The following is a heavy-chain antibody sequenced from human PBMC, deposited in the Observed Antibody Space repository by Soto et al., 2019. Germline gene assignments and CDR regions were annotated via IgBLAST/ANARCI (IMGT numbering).Heavy chain of an antibody. Sequence: SVKVSCKASGVTFNRQDMRWVRQAPGQGLEWMGGIIPMFGTPHYAEKFQDRVTITADESTGTAYLELSSLTSEDTAVYYCAKSEGRDGYRFDYWGPGTLXTVSS. CDR2: IIPMFGTP. D-gene: IGHD5-12*01. CDR1: GVTFNRQD. V-gene: IGHV1-69*13. J-gene: IGHJ4*02. CDR3: AKSEGRDGYRFDY.